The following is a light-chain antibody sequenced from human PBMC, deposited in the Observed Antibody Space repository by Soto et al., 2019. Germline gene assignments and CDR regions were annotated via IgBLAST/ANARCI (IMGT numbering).Light chain of an antibody. CDR3: QQYNSYPYS. J-gene: IGKJ2*03. CDR1: QTISSW. Sequence: DIQMTQSPSTLSGSVGDRVTITCRASQTISSWLAWYQQRPGKAPNLLIYKTSRLEGGVPSRFSGTGSGTEFTLTISGLQPDDFATYYCQQYNSYPYSFGQGTKVDIK. CDR2: KTS. V-gene: IGKV1-5*03.